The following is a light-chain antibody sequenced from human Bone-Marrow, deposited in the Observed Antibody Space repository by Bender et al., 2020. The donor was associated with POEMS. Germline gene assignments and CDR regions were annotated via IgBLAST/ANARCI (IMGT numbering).Light chain of an antibody. CDR2: NTN. V-gene: IGLV1-44*01. CDR3: VLFLGSGSWM. Sequence: QSVLTQPPSASGTPGQRVSISCSGGSSNIGGHPVNWYQQTPGQAPRTLIHNTNVRPSGVPDRFSGSILGNKAALTITGAQADDECDYYCVLFLGSGSWMFGGGTKLTVL. CDR1: SSNIGGHP. J-gene: IGLJ3*02.